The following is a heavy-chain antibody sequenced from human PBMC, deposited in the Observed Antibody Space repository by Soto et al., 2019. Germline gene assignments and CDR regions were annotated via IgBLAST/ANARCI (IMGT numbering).Heavy chain of an antibody. V-gene: IGHV3-23*01. CDR1: GFTFTDYA. Sequence: VGSLRLSCAASGFTFTDYALSWVRQAPGKGLEWVATISGIGGSTYLADSVKGRLSISRDNSKNTVSPLMNSLRAEDTAVYFCARGSSGYISSWYYFDYWGRGTLVTVSS. CDR3: ARGSSGYISSWYYFDY. CDR2: ISGIGGST. D-gene: IGHD6-13*01. J-gene: IGHJ4*02.